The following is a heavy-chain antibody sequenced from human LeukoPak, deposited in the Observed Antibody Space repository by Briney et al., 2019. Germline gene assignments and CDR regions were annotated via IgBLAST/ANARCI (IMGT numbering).Heavy chain of an antibody. CDR3: AKGSREYSSSWYGDAFDI. V-gene: IGHV3-9*01. J-gene: IGHJ3*02. D-gene: IGHD6-13*01. CDR1: GFTFDDYA. CDR2: ISWNSGSI. Sequence: GRSLRLSCAASGFTFDDYAMHWVRQAPGKGLEWVSGISWNSGSIGYADSVKGRFTISRDNAKNSLYLQMNSLRAEDTALYYCAKGSREYSSSWYGDAFDIWGQGTMVTVSS.